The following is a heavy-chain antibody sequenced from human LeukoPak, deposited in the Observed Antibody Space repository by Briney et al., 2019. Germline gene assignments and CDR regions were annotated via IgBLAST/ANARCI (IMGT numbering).Heavy chain of an antibody. V-gene: IGHV2-5*02. CDR3: AHSKTGLLILYYFDY. D-gene: IGHD1-26*01. J-gene: IGHJ4*02. CDR1: GFSLSTSGMA. CDR2: IYWDDDK. Sequence: SGPTLVKPTQTLTLTCTFSGFSLSTSGMAVGWIRQPPGKALEWLALIYWDDDKRYSPSLQSRLTITKDTSKNRVVLTMTNMDPVDTATYYCAHSKTGLLILYYFDYWGQGTLVTVSS.